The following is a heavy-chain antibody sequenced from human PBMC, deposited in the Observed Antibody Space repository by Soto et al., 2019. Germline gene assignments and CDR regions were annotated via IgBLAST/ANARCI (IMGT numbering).Heavy chain of an antibody. V-gene: IGHV3-30*18. Sequence: GGSLRLSCAASGFTFSSYGMHWVRQAPGKGLEWVTVISYDGSNKYYADSVKGRFTISRDNSKNTLYLQMNSLRAEDTAVYYCAKEVRDYYDSSGYPTQTFDYWGQGTLVTVS. CDR3: AKEVRDYYDSSGYPTQTFDY. D-gene: IGHD3-22*01. J-gene: IGHJ4*02. CDR2: ISYDGSNK. CDR1: GFTFSSYG.